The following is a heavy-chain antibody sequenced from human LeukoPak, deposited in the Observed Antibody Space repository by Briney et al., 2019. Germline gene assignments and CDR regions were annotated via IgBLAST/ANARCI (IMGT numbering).Heavy chain of an antibody. CDR3: AKGNRVAAAGYYYYGMDV. J-gene: IGHJ6*02. D-gene: IGHD6-13*01. Sequence: GGSLRLSCVGSGFTFRSHAMSWVRQAPEKGLEFVSGIYENGGTTYYADSVKGRFSISRDNSKNTLYLQMNSLRAEDTAVYYCAKGNRVAAAGYYYYGMDVWGQGTTVTVSS. CDR2: IYENGGTT. V-gene: IGHV3-23*01. CDR1: GFTFRSHA.